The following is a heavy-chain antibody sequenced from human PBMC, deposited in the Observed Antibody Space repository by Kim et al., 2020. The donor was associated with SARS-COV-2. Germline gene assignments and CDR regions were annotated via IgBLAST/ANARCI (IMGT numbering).Heavy chain of an antibody. CDR3: ARDGTLGSYFDY. Sequence: YYADSVKGRFTISRDNAKNSLYLQMNSLRAEDTAVYYCARDGTLGSYFDYWGQGTLVTVSS. V-gene: IGHV3-21*01. D-gene: IGHD1-26*01. J-gene: IGHJ4*02.